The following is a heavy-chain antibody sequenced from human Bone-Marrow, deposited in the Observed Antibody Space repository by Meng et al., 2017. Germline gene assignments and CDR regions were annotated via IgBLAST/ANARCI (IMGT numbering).Heavy chain of an antibody. D-gene: IGHD3/OR15-3a*01. CDR2: IKSKPDGETT. V-gene: IGHV3-15*01. J-gene: IGHJ4*02. CDR1: GFIFSTAY. CDR3: TGHIDY. Sequence: DGQVVESGGGLVQSGRSARLSCEGAGFIFSTAYMTWVSQVPGKRLEWVGRIKSKPDGETTDYAAPVKGRFTISRDDSKNTMYLQMNSLKTEDTAVYYCTGHIDYWGRGTLVTVSS.